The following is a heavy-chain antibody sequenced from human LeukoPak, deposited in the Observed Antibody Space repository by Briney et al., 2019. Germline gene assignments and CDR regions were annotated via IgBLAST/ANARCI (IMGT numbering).Heavy chain of an antibody. V-gene: IGHV3-11*05. J-gene: IGHJ3*02. D-gene: IGHD3-10*01. CDR3: ARVNMARGVTTHRNAFNI. CDR2: ISSSSNYT. CDR1: GFTFSDYY. Sequence: GGSLRLSCAVSGFTFSDYYMSWIRQAPGKGLERVSYISSSSNYTNYADSVKGRFTISRDNAKNSLYLQMNSLRAEDTAVYYCARVNMARGVTTHRNAFNIWGQGTMVTVSS.